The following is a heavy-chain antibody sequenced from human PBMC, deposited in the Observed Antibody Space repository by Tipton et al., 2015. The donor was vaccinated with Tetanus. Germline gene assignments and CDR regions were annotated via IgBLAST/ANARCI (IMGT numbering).Heavy chain of an antibody. V-gene: IGHV4-4*07. D-gene: IGHD6-25*01. Sequence: LRLSCTVSGGSISSYYWSWIRQPAGKGLEWIGRIYTRENTNYNPSLKSRVTMSVDTSKNQFSLKLSSVTAADTAVYYCARMQRYGMDVWGQGTMVTVSS. CDR3: ARMQRYGMDV. J-gene: IGHJ6*02. CDR2: IYTRENT. CDR1: GGSISSYY.